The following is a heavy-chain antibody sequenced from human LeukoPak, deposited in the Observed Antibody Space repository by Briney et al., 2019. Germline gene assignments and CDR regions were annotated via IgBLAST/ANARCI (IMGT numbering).Heavy chain of an antibody. V-gene: IGHV3-53*05. Sequence: GGSLRLSCAASGFTVSGTYMDWVRQAPGKGLEWVSVIYGGGGTVYSDSVKGRFTISRDKSKNSLRTEDSAVYYCARDRAWTLSWVEFALWGQGTLVTVSS. CDR3: ARDRAWTLSWVEFAL. J-gene: IGHJ5*02. D-gene: IGHD3/OR15-3a*01. CDR1: GFTVSGTY. CDR2: IYGGGGT.